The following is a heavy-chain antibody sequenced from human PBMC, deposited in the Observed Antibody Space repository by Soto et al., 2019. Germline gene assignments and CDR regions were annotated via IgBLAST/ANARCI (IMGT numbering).Heavy chain of an antibody. CDR1: GFTFSSYA. V-gene: IGHV3-23*01. CDR2: ISGSGGST. D-gene: IGHD2-21*01. CDR3: ANKGGARNNWFDP. Sequence: EVQLLESGGGLVQPGGSLRLSCAASGFTFSSYAMSWVRQAQGKGLELVSAISGSGGSTYYADSVKGRFTISRDNSKNTLYLQMNSLRAEDTAVYYCANKGGARNNWFDPWGQGTLVTVSS. J-gene: IGHJ5*02.